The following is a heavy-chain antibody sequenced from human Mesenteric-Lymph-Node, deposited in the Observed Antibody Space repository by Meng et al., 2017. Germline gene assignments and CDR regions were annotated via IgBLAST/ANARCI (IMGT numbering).Heavy chain of an antibody. Sequence: GSLRLSCTVSGYSISTGYYWGWIRQPPGKGLEWIGSIYHSGSTYYNSSLKSRVSVSVDTSKNQFSLKLSSVTAADTAVYYCARFGQSVAGTGLDYWGQGTLVTVSS. CDR2: IYHSGST. CDR3: ARFGQSVAGTGLDY. CDR1: GYSISTGYY. V-gene: IGHV4-38-2*02. J-gene: IGHJ4*02. D-gene: IGHD6-19*01.